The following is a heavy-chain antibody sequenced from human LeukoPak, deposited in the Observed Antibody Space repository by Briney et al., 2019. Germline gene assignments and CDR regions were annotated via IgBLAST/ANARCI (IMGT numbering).Heavy chain of an antibody. CDR3: AKDPGARRYVIDY. Sequence: GRSLRLSCAASGFTFSSYGMHWVRQAPGKGLEWVAVISYDGSNKYYADSVKGRFTISRDNSKNTLYLQMNSLRAEDTAVYYCAKDPGARRYVIDYWGQGTLVTVSS. CDR1: GFTFSSYG. J-gene: IGHJ4*02. V-gene: IGHV3-30*18. D-gene: IGHD3-9*01. CDR2: ISYDGSNK.